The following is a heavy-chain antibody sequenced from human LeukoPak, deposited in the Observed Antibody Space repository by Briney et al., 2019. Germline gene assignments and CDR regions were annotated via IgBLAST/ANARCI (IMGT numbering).Heavy chain of an antibody. J-gene: IGHJ4*02. CDR3: AKVAKYYYGSETYYFFEQ. D-gene: IGHD3-10*01. CDR1: GFTFTTYW. V-gene: IGHV3-7*01. CDR2: IKQGGTEK. Sequence: GSLRLSCAASGFTFTTYWMSWVRQAPGKGLEWVANIKQGGTEKYYVDSVKGRFTISRDNARNSLELQMNSMRVEDTAVYYCAKVAKYYYGSETYYFFEQWGQGTPVTASS.